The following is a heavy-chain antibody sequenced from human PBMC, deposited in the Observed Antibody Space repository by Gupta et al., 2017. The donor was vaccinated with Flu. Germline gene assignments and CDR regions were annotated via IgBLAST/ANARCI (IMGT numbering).Heavy chain of an antibody. Sequence: EEQLVESGGGLVQPGGSLRLSCAASGFRFRRYWMDWVRQAPGKGLEWVANIAADDSVKNYADSVKGRFTISRDDAKNSLYLQMNSLRAEDTAVYYCVRNRGWQQFDYWGHGALVTVSS. J-gene: IGHJ5*01. CDR3: VRNRGWQQFDY. V-gene: IGHV3-7*01. CDR2: IAADDSVK. D-gene: IGHD3-10*01. CDR1: GFRFRRYW.